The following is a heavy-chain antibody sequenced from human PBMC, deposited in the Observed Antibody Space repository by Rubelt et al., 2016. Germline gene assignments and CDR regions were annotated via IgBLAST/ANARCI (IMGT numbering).Heavy chain of an antibody. J-gene: IGHJ4*02. CDR3: ARGWKYQLLIDY. CDR2: IYPCDSDT. D-gene: IGHD2-2*01. V-gene: IGHV5-51*01. CDR1: GYSFTIYW. Sequence: EVQLVQSGAEVKKPGESLKISCKGSGYSFTIYWIGWVRQMPGTGLEWMGIIYPCDSDTRYSPSFQGQGTISTAKSFSTAYLEWSSLKASDTAMYYCARGWKYQLLIDYWGQGTLVTVSS.